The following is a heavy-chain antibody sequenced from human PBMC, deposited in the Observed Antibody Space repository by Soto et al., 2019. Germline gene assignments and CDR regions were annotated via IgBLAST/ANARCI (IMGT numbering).Heavy chain of an antibody. CDR3: ARPPVYCGGDCYHAFAI. Sequence: GEALTISCTCSGYSFTSYWSGWVRQMPGKGLEWMGITYPGDPDTRYTPSXXGQVXXXXXXSXSSXYLQWSSLKASDTAMYYCARPPVYCGGDCYHAFAIWGQGTTVTVSS. CDR2: TYPGDPDT. CDR1: GYSFTSYW. D-gene: IGHD2-21*02. J-gene: IGHJ3*02. V-gene: IGHV5-51*01.